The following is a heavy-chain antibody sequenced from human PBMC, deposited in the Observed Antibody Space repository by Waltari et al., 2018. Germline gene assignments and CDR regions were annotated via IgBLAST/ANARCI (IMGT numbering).Heavy chain of an antibody. CDR2: IYYSGRT. J-gene: IGHJ4*02. CDR3: AREPLAIGSGSYGFDY. Sequence: QVQLQESGPGLVKPSETLSLTCTVSGGSISSYYWSWIRQPPGKGLEWIGYIYYSGRTNYNPSLKSRVTISVDTSKNQFSLKLSSVTAADTAVYYWAREPLAIGSGSYGFDYWGQGTLVTVSS. V-gene: IGHV4-59*01. CDR1: GGSISSYY. D-gene: IGHD3-10*01.